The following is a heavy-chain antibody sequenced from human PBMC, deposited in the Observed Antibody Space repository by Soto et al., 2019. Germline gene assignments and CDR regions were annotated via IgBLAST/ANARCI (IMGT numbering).Heavy chain of an antibody. CDR2: VYHGGNT. J-gene: IGHJ3*01. CDR1: GFSISSCNY. Sequence: SETLSLTCAVSGFSISSCNYWGWIRKHPGKGLGWIGSVYHGGNTYYNPSLKSRVSISIDLSKNQFSLKLTSVTAADTAAYYCARARWYDAFNVWGQGTVVTVPS. V-gene: IGHV4-38-2*01. D-gene: IGHD2-15*01. CDR3: ARARWYDAFNV.